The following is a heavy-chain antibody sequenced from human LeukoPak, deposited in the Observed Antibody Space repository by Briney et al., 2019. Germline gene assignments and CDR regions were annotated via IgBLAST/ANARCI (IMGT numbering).Heavy chain of an antibody. Sequence: PSETLSLTCAVYGGSFSGYYWSWSRQPPGKGLEWIGEINHSGSTNYNPSLKSRVTISVDTSKNQFSLKLSSVTAADTAVYYCARGTMTTVTYYFDYWGQGTLVTVSS. J-gene: IGHJ4*02. D-gene: IGHD4-17*01. CDR1: GGSFSGYY. CDR2: INHSGST. V-gene: IGHV4-34*01. CDR3: ARGTMTTVTYYFDY.